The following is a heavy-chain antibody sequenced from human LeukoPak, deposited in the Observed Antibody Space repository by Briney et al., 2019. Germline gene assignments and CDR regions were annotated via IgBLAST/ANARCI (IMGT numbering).Heavy chain of an antibody. CDR3: ARGGWNKFDY. D-gene: IGHD3-22*01. CDR1: GGSFSHYY. V-gene: IGHV4-59*01. CDR2: TQYSGST. Sequence: PSETLSLTCSISGGSFSHYYWTWIRQPPGKGLEWIAYTQYSGSTNYNPSLKSRVTISLDTSKNHLSLKLNSVTAADTAVYYCARGGWNKFDYWGQGTLVTVSS. J-gene: IGHJ4*02.